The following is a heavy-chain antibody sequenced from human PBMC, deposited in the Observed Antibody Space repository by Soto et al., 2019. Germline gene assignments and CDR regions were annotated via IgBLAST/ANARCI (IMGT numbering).Heavy chain of an antibody. Sequence: SEPKCHTCCGSGYYIRSVYVWGLIRQPPGKGLEWIGRIYLDGTTSYNPSLRSRVIISVDTSKNQFSLKLTSVMAADTAVYYCVRLVDIEATIGWFDPSGQGTLVT. CDR1: GYYIRSVYV. CDR3: VRLVDIEATIGWFDP. D-gene: IGHD5-12*01. CDR2: IYLDGTT. V-gene: IGHV4-38-2*01. J-gene: IGHJ5*02.